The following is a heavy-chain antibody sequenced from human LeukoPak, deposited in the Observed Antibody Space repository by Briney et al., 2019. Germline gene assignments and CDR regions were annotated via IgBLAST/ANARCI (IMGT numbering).Heavy chain of an antibody. CDR2: ISGTGGMT. CDR1: GFTFNSYA. CDR3: ATLDYFDSSTYGDY. D-gene: IGHD3-22*01. V-gene: IGHV3-23*01. J-gene: IGHJ4*02. Sequence: TGGSLRLSCAASGFTFNSYAMSWVRQAPGKGLEWVSAISGTGGMTYYADSGKGGFTISRDNSKNTLNLQMNSLRAEDTAVYYCATLDYFDSSTYGDYWGQGTLVTVSS.